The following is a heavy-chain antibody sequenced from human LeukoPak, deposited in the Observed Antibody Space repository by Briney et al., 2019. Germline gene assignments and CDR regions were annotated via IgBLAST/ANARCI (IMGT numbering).Heavy chain of an antibody. CDR2: IWYDGSNK. D-gene: IGHD5-12*01. CDR1: GFTFSSYG. V-gene: IGHV3-33*01. CDR3: SRESRGYSGYGGYFDY. J-gene: IGHJ4*02. Sequence: GGSLRLSCAASGFTFSSYGMHWVRQAPGKGLEWVAGIWYDGSNKYYADSVKGRFTTSRDNSKNTLYLQMNSLRAEDTAVYYCSRESRGYSGYGGYFDYWGQGTLVTVSS.